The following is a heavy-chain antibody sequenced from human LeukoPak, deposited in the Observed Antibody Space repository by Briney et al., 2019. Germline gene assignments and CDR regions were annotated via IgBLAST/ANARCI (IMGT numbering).Heavy chain of an antibody. CDR2: IYTSGST. CDR3: ARDTGYCSSTSCYRPVDI. V-gene: IGHV4-61*02. Sequence: SQTLSLTCTVSGGSTSSGSYYWSWIRQPAGKGLEWIGRIYTSGSTNYNPSLKSRVTISVDTSKNQFSLKLSSVTAADTAVYYCARDTGYCSSTSCYRPVDIWGQGTMVTVSS. J-gene: IGHJ3*02. D-gene: IGHD2-2*02. CDR1: GGSTSSGSYY.